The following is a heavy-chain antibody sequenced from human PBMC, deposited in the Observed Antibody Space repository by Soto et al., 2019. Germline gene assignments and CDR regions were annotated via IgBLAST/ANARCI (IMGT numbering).Heavy chain of an antibody. CDR2: IYYSGSA. CDR3: ARVASAKYCSNGVCYNSFDI. CDR1: GGSVSGGSYY. Sequence: QVQLQESGPGLVKPSETLSLTCTVSGGSVSGGSYYWSWIRQPPGKGLEWIGYIYYSGSANYNPSLKSRVTILVDTSKNHFSLRLNSVTATDTAVYYCARVASAKYCSNGVCYNSFDIWGLGTMVSVFS. J-gene: IGHJ3*02. D-gene: IGHD2-8*01. V-gene: IGHV4-61*03.